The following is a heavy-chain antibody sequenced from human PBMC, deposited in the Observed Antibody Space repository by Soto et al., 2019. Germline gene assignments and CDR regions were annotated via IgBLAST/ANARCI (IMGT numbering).Heavy chain of an antibody. Sequence: SVKVSGKASGGTFSSNAISWVRQAPGQVLEWMGGIIPIFCTANYAQKFQGRVTITADESTSTAYMERSSLRSEDTAVYYCERESRYCSGGSCYFLPGIDYWGQ. V-gene: IGHV1-69*13. CDR2: IIPIFCTA. D-gene: IGHD2-15*01. J-gene: IGHJ4*02. CDR3: ERESRYCSGGSCYFLPGIDY. CDR1: GGTFSSNA.